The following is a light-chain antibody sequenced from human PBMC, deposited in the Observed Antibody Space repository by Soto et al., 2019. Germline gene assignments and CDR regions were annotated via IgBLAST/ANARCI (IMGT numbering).Light chain of an antibody. J-gene: IGKJ4*01. CDR3: QQYSKFSLT. CDR2: KAS. V-gene: IGKV1-5*03. Sequence: DIQMTQSPSTLSASVGDRVTITCRASESISSWLAWYQQKPGKAPKLLIYKASSLESGDPSRFTGSGSGTEFTLTISSLQPDDFATYYCQQYSKFSLTFGGGTKVEIK. CDR1: ESISSW.